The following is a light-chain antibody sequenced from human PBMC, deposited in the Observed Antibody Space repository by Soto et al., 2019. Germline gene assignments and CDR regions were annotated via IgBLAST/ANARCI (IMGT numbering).Light chain of an antibody. J-gene: IGLJ1*01. Sequence: QSALTQPASVSGCPGQSITISCTGTSTDVGRYNYVSWYQQHPGKAPKLMVYDVSNRPSWVSNRFSGSKSGITASLTISGLQAEDEADYYCTSYTSDSTYVFGTGTKVTVL. CDR2: DVS. CDR3: TSYTSDSTYV. CDR1: STDVGRYNY. V-gene: IGLV2-14*01.